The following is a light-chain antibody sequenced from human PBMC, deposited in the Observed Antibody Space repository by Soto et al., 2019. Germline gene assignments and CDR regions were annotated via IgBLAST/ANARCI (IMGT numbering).Light chain of an antibody. CDR2: EVS. CDR3: SSHTTYSTRI. V-gene: IGLV2-14*01. J-gene: IGLJ1*01. CDR1: SSDIGSYDY. Sequence: SALTQNASVSGSPGQSIAISCTGTSSDIGSYDYVSWYQQHPGKASKLIIHEVSNRPSGISDHFSGSKSGNTASLTISGLQADDEADYYCSSHTTYSTRIFGTGTKVTVL.